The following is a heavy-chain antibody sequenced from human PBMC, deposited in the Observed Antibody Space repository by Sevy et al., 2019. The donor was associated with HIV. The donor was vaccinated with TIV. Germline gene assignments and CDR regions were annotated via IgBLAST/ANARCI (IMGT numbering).Heavy chain of an antibody. CDR2: ISGSGDYT. CDR3: VFCTSWDLYYFYHLDV. D-gene: IGHD2-2*01. Sequence: GGSLRLSCAASGFSFSGYALTWVRQAPGKGLEWVAAISGSGDYTYYADSVKGRVTISRDSSKKMLYLQINRLNAEDTAVYYCVFCTSWDLYYFYHLDVWGKGTAVTVSS. J-gene: IGHJ6*03. V-gene: IGHV3-23*01. CDR1: GFSFSGYA.